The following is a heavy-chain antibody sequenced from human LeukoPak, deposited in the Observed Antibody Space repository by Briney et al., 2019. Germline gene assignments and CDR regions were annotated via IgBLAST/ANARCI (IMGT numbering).Heavy chain of an antibody. Sequence: GGSLRLSCAASGFTFGSSAMHWVRQAPGKGLECVAFIQFDGSYKHYSDSVKGRFTISRDNSKNTLYLGMNSPRPEDTAVYYCATHCSGTACHRDYWGQGTLVTVSS. J-gene: IGHJ4*02. CDR2: IQFDGSYK. V-gene: IGHV3-30*02. CDR1: GFTFGSSA. CDR3: ATHCSGTACHRDY. D-gene: IGHD2-15*01.